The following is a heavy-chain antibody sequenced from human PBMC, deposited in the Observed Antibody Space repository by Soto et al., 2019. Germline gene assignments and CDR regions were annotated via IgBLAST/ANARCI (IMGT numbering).Heavy chain of an antibody. D-gene: IGHD4-4*01. CDR3: ARDLGIALITVRTYDYGMDV. CDR1: GYTFTSYY. V-gene: IGHV1-46*01. CDR2: IDPRGGST. Sequence: QVQLVQSGAEVKKPGASVKVSCKASGYTFTSYYMHWVRQAPGQGLEWMGRIDPRGGSTSYAQKFEGRGHMTRDTTTSTVYMELGSLRSEVTAVYYCARDLGIALITVRTYDYGMDVWGQGNTVTVPS. J-gene: IGHJ6*01.